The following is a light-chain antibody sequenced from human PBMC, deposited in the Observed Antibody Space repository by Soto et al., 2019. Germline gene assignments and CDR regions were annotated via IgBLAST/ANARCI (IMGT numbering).Light chain of an antibody. V-gene: IGKV1-39*01. CDR3: QHYSTYSA. J-gene: IGKJ1*01. CDR2: AAS. CDR1: QSISNH. Sequence: DSQMTQSPSSLSASVEARVLITCRASQSISNHLNWYQQQPGKAPKILIFAASSLQSGVPSRFSGSRSGTEFTLTISSLTPDDFATYYCQHYSTYSAFGQGTKVDIK.